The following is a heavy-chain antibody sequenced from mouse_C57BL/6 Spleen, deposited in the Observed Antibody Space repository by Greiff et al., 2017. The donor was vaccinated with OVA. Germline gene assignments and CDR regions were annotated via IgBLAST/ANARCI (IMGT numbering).Heavy chain of an antibody. J-gene: IGHJ3*01. D-gene: IGHD2-3*01. CDR2: ISYDGSN. CDR3: ARGDGYYGFAY. CDR1: GYSITSGYY. Sequence: EVKLQESGPGLVKPSQSLSLTCSVTGYSITSGYYWNWLRQFPGNKLEWMGYISYDGSNNYNPSLKNRISITRDTSKNQFFLKLNSVTTEDTATYYCARGDGYYGFAYWGQGTLVTVSA. V-gene: IGHV3-6*01.